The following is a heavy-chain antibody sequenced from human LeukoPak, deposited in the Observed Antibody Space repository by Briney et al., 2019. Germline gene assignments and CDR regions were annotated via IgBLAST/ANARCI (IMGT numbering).Heavy chain of an antibody. V-gene: IGHV3-7*01. CDR3: ARYYDFWSGYPPWDY. Sequence: TGGSLRLSCAASGFTFSSYAMSWVRQAPGKGLEWVANIKKDGSEEYYVDSVKGRFTISRDNAKNSLYLQMNSLRAEDTAVYYCARYYDFWSGYPPWDYWGQGTLVTVSS. D-gene: IGHD3-3*01. CDR1: GFTFSSYA. J-gene: IGHJ4*02. CDR2: IKKDGSEE.